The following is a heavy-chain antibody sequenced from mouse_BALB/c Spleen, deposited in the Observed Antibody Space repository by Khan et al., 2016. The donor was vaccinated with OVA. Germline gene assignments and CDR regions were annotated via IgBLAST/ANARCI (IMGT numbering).Heavy chain of an antibody. V-gene: IGHV3-2*02. J-gene: IGHJ3*01. CDR3: ARLGPGFSY. Sequence: EVQLQESGPGLVKPSQSLSLTCTVTGYSITTDYAWNWIRQFPGNKLEWMGYISYRSSTSYNPSLKSRISITRDTSKNPFFLQLNSVTTEDTATFYCARLGPGFSYWGHGTLVTVSA. D-gene: IGHD4-1*01. CDR1: GYSITTDYA. CDR2: ISYRSST.